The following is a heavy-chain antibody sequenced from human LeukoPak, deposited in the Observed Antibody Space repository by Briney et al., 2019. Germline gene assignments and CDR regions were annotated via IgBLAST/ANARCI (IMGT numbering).Heavy chain of an antibody. CDR3: AWGGGSRAVAGTGIGY. CDR2: INSDGSST. Sequence: QTGGSLRLSCAVSGFTFSSYWMHWVRQAPGKGLVWVSRINSDGSSTSYADSVKGRFTISRYNAKGTLQRKMNILKGEDTAVYNWAWGGGSRAVAGTGIGYWGQGTLVTVSS. V-gene: IGHV3-74*01. CDR1: GFTFSSYW. D-gene: IGHD6-19*01. J-gene: IGHJ4*02.